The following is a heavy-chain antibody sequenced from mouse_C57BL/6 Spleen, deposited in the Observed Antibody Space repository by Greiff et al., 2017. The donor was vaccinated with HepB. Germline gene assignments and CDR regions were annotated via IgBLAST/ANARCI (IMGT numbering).Heavy chain of an antibody. CDR3: ARNDYGSSPRGDWYFDV. CDR1: GFTFSSYA. Sequence: EVQLVESGGGLVKPGGSLKLSCAASGFTFSSYAMSWVRQTPEKRLEWVATISDGGSYTYYPDNVKGRFTISRDNAKNNLYLQMSHLKSEDTAMYYCARNDYGSSPRGDWYFDVWGTGTTVTVSS. V-gene: IGHV5-4*01. J-gene: IGHJ1*03. D-gene: IGHD1-1*01. CDR2: ISDGGSYT.